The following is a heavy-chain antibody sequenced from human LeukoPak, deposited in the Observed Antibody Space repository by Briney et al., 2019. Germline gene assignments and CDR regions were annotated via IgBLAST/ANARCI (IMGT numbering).Heavy chain of an antibody. CDR1: GFDFGAYE. CDR2: FAGSDTTK. J-gene: IGHJ4*02. V-gene: IGHV3-48*03. D-gene: IGHD3-22*01. Sequence: GGSLRLSCAASGFDFGAYEMNWVRQAPGKGLEWVAYFAGSDTTKYYADSVRGRFTISRDNAKKSLYLQMNSLRAEDAALYYCTTLGYHLDSWGQGTLVTVSS. CDR3: TTLGYHLDS.